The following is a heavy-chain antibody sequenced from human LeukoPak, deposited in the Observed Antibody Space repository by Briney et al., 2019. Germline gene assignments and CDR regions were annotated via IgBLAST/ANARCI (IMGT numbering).Heavy chain of an antibody. Sequence: HAGRSLRLTCAASGFTFSIYGMHWVRQAPGKGLEWVALIWYDGSNKYYADSVRGRFIISRDNSKNTLYLQMNSLRAEDTAVYYCAREMGLNIVATFGYWGQGTLVTVSS. V-gene: IGHV3-33*01. CDR3: AREMGLNIVATFGY. J-gene: IGHJ4*02. CDR1: GFTFSIYG. D-gene: IGHD5-12*01. CDR2: IWYDGSNK.